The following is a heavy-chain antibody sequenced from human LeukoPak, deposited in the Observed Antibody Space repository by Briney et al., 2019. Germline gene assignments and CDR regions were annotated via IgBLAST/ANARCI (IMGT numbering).Heavy chain of an antibody. J-gene: IGHJ4*02. CDR3: ARDSSSHYYFDY. Sequence: TGGSLRLSCVGSGFTVSSNHMNWVRQAPGKGLEWVSIIYSGGTTYYADSVKGRFTIFRDNSMNTLYLLMNSLRADDTAVYYCARDSSSHYYFDYWGQGTLVTVSS. CDR1: GFTVSSNH. CDR2: IYSGGTT. V-gene: IGHV3-53*01. D-gene: IGHD2-2*01.